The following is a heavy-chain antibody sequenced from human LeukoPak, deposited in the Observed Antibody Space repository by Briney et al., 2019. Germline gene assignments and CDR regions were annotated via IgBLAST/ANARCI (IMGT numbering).Heavy chain of an antibody. CDR3: VGQLLRAV. J-gene: IGHJ6*03. Sequence: QTGGSLRLSCTGSGFPFSGYYINWVRQAPGTGLEWLANIKGDGSVQDYVDSVKGRFTISRDNAKNSLYLQMNNLRVDDTAVYYCVGQLLRAVWGKGTTVTVSS. V-gene: IGHV3-7*01. CDR1: GFPFSGYY. CDR2: IKGDGSVQ. D-gene: IGHD2-2*01.